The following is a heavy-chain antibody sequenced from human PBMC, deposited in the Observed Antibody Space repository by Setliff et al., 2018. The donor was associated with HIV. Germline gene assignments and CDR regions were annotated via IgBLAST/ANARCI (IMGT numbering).Heavy chain of an antibody. Sequence: SETLSLTCTVSGGSISSSSYYWGWIRQPPGKGLEWLGSIYHSGSTYYNPSLKSRVTISIDTSKNQFSLNLRSVTDADTAVYFCARGTATRRGTNYGGNYPLDYWGQGTLVTVSS. CDR2: IYHSGST. CDR1: GGSISSSSYY. D-gene: IGHD4-17*01. J-gene: IGHJ4*02. V-gene: IGHV4-39*07. CDR3: ARGTATRRGTNYGGNYPLDY.